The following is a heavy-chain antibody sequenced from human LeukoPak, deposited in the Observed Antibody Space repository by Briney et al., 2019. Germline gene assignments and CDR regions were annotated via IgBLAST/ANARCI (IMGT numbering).Heavy chain of an antibody. CDR1: GGSISNSNW. Sequence: SETLSLTCAVSGGSISNSNWWNWVRQSPGKGLEWIGEIYHSGSSSYNPSLKSRLSISVDKSKNQFSLNLSSVTAADTAVYFCASSLVRGVMRNFDVWGQGTLVTVSS. CDR3: ASSLVRGVMRNFDV. CDR2: IYHSGSS. J-gene: IGHJ4*02. V-gene: IGHV4-4*02. D-gene: IGHD3-10*01.